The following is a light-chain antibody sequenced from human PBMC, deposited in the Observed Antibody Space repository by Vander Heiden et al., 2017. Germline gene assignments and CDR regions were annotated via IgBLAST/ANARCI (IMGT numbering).Light chain of an antibody. V-gene: IGKV3-20*01. CDR1: QSVSSSF. J-gene: IGKJ4*01. Sequence: ETLLTQTTGTLSLSPGERATLSCRASQSVSSSFLACYQPNPGQAPRLLMYGASSSATGSPDRFSGSGSGTDFTITISKLEHEDFEVYYCQQYGSSPHTFGGGTKVEI. CDR3: QQYGSSPHT. CDR2: GAS.